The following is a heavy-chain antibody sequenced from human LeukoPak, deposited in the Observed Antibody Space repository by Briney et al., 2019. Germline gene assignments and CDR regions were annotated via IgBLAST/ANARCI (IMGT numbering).Heavy chain of an antibody. CDR3: AREETVDYYDSSGYYRPFDY. D-gene: IGHD3-22*01. J-gene: IGHJ4*02. CDR2: IIPILGIA. Sequence: SVKVSCKASGGTFSNYAISWVRQAPGQGLEWMGRIIPILGIANYAQKFQGRVTITADKSTSTAYMELSSLRSEDTAVYYCAREETVDYYDSSGYYRPFDYWGQGTLVTVSS. V-gene: IGHV1-69*04. CDR1: GGTFSNYA.